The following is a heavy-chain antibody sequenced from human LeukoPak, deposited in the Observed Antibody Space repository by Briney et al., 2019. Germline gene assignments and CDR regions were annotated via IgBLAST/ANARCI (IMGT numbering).Heavy chain of an antibody. D-gene: IGHD2-15*01. V-gene: IGHV3-33*06. CDR2: IWYDGSNK. CDR1: GFTFSSYG. Sequence: TGGSLRLSCAASGFTFSSYGMHWVRQAPGKGLEWVAVIWYDGSNKYYADSVKGRFTISRDNSKNTLYLQMNSLRAEDTAVYYCAKVGVCSGGSCYTFDYWGQGTLVTVSS. CDR3: AKVGVCSGGSCYTFDY. J-gene: IGHJ4*02.